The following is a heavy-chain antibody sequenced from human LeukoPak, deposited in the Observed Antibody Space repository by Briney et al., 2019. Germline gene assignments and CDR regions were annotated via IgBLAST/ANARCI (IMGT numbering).Heavy chain of an antibody. Sequence: GGSLRLSCAASGFTFDDYAMHWVRQAPGKGLEWVSGISWNSGSIGYADSVKGRFTISRDNAKNSLYLQMNSLRAEDPAVYYCATDTAMDDFDYWGQGTLVTVSS. J-gene: IGHJ4*02. CDR3: ATDTAMDDFDY. CDR2: ISWNSGSI. CDR1: GFTFDDYA. V-gene: IGHV3-9*01. D-gene: IGHD5-18*01.